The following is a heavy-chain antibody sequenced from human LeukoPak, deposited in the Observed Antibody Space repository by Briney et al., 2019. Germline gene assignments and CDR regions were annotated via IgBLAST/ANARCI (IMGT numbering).Heavy chain of an antibody. CDR1: GYSISSGYY. CDR2: IYHSGST. J-gene: IGHJ4*02. CDR3: ARLAPPLGY. Sequence: SETLSLTCTVSGYSISSGYYWGWIRQPPGKGLEWIGSIYHSGSTYYNPSLKSRVTISVDTSKNQFSLKLSSVTAADTAVYYCARLAPPLGYWGQGTLVTVSS. V-gene: IGHV4-38-2*02.